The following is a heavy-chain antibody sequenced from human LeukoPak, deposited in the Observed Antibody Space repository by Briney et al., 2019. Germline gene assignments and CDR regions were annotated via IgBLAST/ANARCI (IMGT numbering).Heavy chain of an antibody. J-gene: IGHJ4*02. CDR2: INWNGGST. Sequence: GGSLRLSCAASGFTFDDYGMSWVRHAPGKGLEWVSGINWNGGSTGYADSVKGRFTISRDNAKNSLYLQMNSLRAEDTAVYYCARGSTYYDSSGQVPFDYWGQGTLVTVSS. D-gene: IGHD3-22*01. CDR3: ARGSTYYDSSGQVPFDY. V-gene: IGHV3-20*04. CDR1: GFTFDDYG.